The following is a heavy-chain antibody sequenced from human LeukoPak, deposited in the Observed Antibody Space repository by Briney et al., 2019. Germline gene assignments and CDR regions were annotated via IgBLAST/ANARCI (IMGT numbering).Heavy chain of an antibody. CDR1: GFTFSNYA. V-gene: IGHV3-23*01. J-gene: IGHJ6*03. CDR3: AKSWGYTRPYYNYMDV. Sequence: QAGGSLRLSCAASGFTFSNYATSWVRQAPGKGLEWVSIIGYRGGSIYYAYSVQGRFTISRDNSKNTLSLQMNGLRPEDTAVYYCAKSWGYTRPYYNYMDVWGKGTTVTVSS. D-gene: IGHD3-16*02. CDR2: IGYRGGSI.